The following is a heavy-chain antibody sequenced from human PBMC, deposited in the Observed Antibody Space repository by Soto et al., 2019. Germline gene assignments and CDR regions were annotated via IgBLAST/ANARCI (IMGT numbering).Heavy chain of an antibody. CDR1: GGSISSYY. Sequence: SETLSLTCTVSGGSISSYYWSWIRQPPGKGLEWIGYIYYSGSTNYNPSLKSRVTISVDTSKNQFSLKLSSVTAADTAVYYCGRREPGWLTPEGYYYYYMDVWGKGTTVTVSS. J-gene: IGHJ6*03. CDR3: GRREPGWLTPEGYYYYYMDV. CDR2: IYYSGST. V-gene: IGHV4-59*01. D-gene: IGHD6-19*01.